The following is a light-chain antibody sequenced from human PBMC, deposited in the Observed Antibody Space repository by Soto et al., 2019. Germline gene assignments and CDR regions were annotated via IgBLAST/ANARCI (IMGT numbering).Light chain of an antibody. J-gene: IGKJ5*01. CDR3: QQYDSSSVT. CDR1: QTVISTH. CDR2: ATS. V-gene: IGKV3-20*01. Sequence: IILTQSPGTLSLSPGEGATLSCKASQTVISTHLAWYQQKPGQAPRLLIYATSNSATGIPDRFRGSGSGRDFTLTIGRLEPEEFAVYYCQQYDSSSVTFGQGTRLDLK.